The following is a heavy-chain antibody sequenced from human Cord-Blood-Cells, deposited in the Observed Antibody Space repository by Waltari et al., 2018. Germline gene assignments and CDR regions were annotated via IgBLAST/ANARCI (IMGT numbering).Heavy chain of an antibody. CDR1: GGSISSSSYY. V-gene: IGHV4-39*01. CDR2: IYYSGST. D-gene: IGHD3-3*01. J-gene: IGHJ3*02. Sequence: QLQLQESGPGLVKPSETLSLTCTVSGGSISSSSYYWGWIRQPPGQGLEWIGSIYYSGSTYYNPSLKSRVTISVDTSKNQFSLKLSSVTAADTAVYYCARQGPYYDFWSGYSDNAFDIWGQGTMVTVSS. CDR3: ARQGPYYDFWSGYSDNAFDI.